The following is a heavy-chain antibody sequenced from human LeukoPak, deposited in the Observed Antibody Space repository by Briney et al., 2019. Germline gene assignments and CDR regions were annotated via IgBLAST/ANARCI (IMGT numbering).Heavy chain of an antibody. CDR3: ARVLSGGNSGAHY. D-gene: IGHD4-23*01. V-gene: IGHV4-38-2*02. J-gene: IGHJ4*02. CDR1: GYSITSGYY. CDR2: IYHSGST. Sequence: SETLSLTCTVSGYSITSGYYWGWIRQPPGKGLEWIGSIYHSGSTYYNPSPKSRVTISIDTSKNQFSLKLSSVTAADTAMYYCARVLSGGNSGAHYWGQGTLVTVSS.